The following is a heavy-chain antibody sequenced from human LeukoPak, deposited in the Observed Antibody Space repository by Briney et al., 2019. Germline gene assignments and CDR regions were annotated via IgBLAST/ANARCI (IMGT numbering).Heavy chain of an antibody. D-gene: IGHD6-13*01. CDR1: GYTFTSYG. J-gene: IGHJ3*02. Sequence: GASVKVSCKASGYTFTSYGISWVRQAPGQGLEWMGWISAYNGNTNYAQKLQGRVTMTTDTSTSTAYMELRSLRSDDTAVYYCARLQQLEPSDAFDIWGQGTMVTVSS. CDR3: ARLQQLEPSDAFDI. V-gene: IGHV1-18*01. CDR2: ISAYNGNT.